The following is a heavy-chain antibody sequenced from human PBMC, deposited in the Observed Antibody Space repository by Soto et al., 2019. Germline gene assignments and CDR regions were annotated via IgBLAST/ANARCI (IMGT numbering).Heavy chain of an antibody. D-gene: IGHD2-21*02. V-gene: IGHV3-33*01. J-gene: IGHJ6*01. CDR1: GFTFCSSV. CDR3: ARDWVRVTATYYYGMDV. CDR2: IWYDGSNK. Sequence: GGCLRLSWAASGFTFCSSVIHWVSQAPGKGLEWVAVIWYDGSNKYYADSVKGRFTISRDNSKNTLYLQMNSLRAEDTAVYYCARDWVRVTATYYYGMDVWGQGATVTVSS.